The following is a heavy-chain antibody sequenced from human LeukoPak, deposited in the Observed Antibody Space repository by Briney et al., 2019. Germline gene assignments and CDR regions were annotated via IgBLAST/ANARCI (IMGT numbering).Heavy chain of an antibody. CDR1: GFTFSSFP. J-gene: IGHJ4*01. CDR3: GSDPNGDYVGALGF. Sequence: GGSLRLSCAASGFTFSSFPLTWVRQTPEKGLEWVASITGRGVATHYASSVKGRFTISRDNSKNTVYLQMNSLRAEDTAMYFCGSDPNGDYVGALGFWGRGTLVTVSS. D-gene: IGHD2-8*01. V-gene: IGHV3-23*01. CDR2: ITGRGVAT.